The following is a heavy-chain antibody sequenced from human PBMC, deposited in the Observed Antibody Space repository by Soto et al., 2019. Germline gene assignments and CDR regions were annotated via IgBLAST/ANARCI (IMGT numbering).Heavy chain of an antibody. CDR2: IYYTGRT. CDR1: GDSISSDDYY. D-gene: IGHD6-6*01. Sequence: SETLSLTCTVSGDSISSDDYYWTWIRQPPGKGLEWIGYIYYTGRTSYNPSLNSRLTISVETSKNQFSLKLNCASAADTAVYYCARDRSNSPDYFDFWGQGTLVTVSS. J-gene: IGHJ4*02. CDR3: ARDRSNSPDYFDF. V-gene: IGHV4-30-4*01.